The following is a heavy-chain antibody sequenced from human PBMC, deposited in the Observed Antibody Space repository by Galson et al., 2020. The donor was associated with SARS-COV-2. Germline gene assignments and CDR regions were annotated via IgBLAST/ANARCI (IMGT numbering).Heavy chain of an antibody. CDR3: AKDRPSMVRGVMGYFDY. J-gene: IGHJ4*02. CDR1: GFTFSSYA. Sequence: GGSLRLSCAASGFTFSSYAMGWVRQAPGKGLEWVSGISASCGSTYYADSVKGRFTISIISRDNSKNTLYLQMNSLRAEDTAIYYCAKDRPSMVRGVMGYFDYWGQGTLVSVSS. V-gene: IGHV3-23*01. D-gene: IGHD3-10*01. CDR2: ISASCGST.